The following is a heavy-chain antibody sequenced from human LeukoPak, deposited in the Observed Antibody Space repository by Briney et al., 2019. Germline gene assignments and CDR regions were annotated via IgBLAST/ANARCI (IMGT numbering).Heavy chain of an antibody. CDR2: MEEYGSYI. D-gene: IGHD2-2*01. J-gene: IGHJ4*02. CDR1: GFTFSSYS. Sequence: PGGSLRLSCAASGFTFSSYSMSWVRQAPGKGLEWVAIMEEYGSYIFYVDSVKGRFIISRDNARNSLYLQMNNLRAEDTTVYYCARPRGCGSARCNNFDSWGQGTLVTVSS. V-gene: IGHV3-7*01. CDR3: ARPRGCGSARCNNFDS.